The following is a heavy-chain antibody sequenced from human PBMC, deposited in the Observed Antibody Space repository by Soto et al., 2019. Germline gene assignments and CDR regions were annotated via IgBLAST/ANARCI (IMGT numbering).Heavy chain of an antibody. CDR2: ISGSGFKK. Sequence: LRLSCAASGFIFENFGMSWVRQAPGKGLEWISSISGSGFKKYYADSVKGRFTISRGNSKSTVYLELNNLSAEDTAVYHCAKNQGVELVPLATVDWFDPWGQGSVVTVSS. J-gene: IGHJ5*02. V-gene: IGHV3-23*01. CDR1: GFIFENFG. D-gene: IGHD1-26*01. CDR3: AKNQGVELVPLATVDWFDP.